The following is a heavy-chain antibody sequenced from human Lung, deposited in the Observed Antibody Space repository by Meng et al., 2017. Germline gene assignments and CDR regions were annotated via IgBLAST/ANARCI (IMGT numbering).Heavy chain of an antibody. J-gene: IGHJ4*02. CDR1: VGPFSDYC. Sequence: VPLREWGEGLLKPSETLSLTCVVSVGPFSDYCWGWIRQPPGKGLEWIGEINHSGSTTYNPSLESRATISVDTSQNNLSLKLSSVTAADSAVYYCARGPTTMAHDFDYWGQGTLVTVSS. D-gene: IGHD4-11*01. CDR3: ARGPTTMAHDFDY. V-gene: IGHV4-34*01. CDR2: INHSGST.